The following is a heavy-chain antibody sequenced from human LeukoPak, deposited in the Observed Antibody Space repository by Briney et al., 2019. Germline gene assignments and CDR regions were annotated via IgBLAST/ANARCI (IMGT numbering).Heavy chain of an antibody. CDR1: GGSFSNNYN. CDR2: FYCNGNP. V-gene: IGHV4-39*02. Sequence: SETLSLTCPASGGSFSNNYNWDWIRPPPGKGLEWIGSFYCNGNPYYNPSLKSRLTISVDTSKSHFSLQLRSVTAEDTAVYFCTRSSDFGGYYFYYYMDVWGKGTTVSVSS. J-gene: IGHJ6*03. D-gene: IGHD4-23*01. CDR3: TRSSDFGGYYFYYYMDV.